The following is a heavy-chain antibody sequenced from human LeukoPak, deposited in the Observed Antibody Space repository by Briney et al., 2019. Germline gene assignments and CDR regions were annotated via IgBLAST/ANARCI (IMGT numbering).Heavy chain of an antibody. D-gene: IGHD2-15*01. CDR3: AKDFRYCSGGSCYSGGYFDY. Sequence: PGGSLRLSCAASGFTFSSYEMNWVRQAPGKGLEWVSGISWNSGSIGYADSVKGRFTISRDNAKNSLYLQMNSLRAEDTALYYCAKDFRYCSGGSCYSGGYFDYWGQGTLVTVSS. CDR2: ISWNSGSI. J-gene: IGHJ4*02. CDR1: GFTFSSYE. V-gene: IGHV3-9*01.